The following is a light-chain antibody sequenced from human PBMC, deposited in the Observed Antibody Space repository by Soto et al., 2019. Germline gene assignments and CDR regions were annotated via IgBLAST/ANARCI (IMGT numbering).Light chain of an antibody. V-gene: IGLV2-14*01. J-gene: IGLJ2*01. CDR3: SSYTSSSTLV. Sequence: QSVLTQPASVSGSPGQPIIISCTGTSSDVGGYKYVSWYQQHPGEAPKLMIYDVSNRPSGVSSRFSGSKSGSTALLTISGLQAEDEADYYCSSYTSSSTLVFGGGTKVTVL. CDR1: SSDVGGYKY. CDR2: DVS.